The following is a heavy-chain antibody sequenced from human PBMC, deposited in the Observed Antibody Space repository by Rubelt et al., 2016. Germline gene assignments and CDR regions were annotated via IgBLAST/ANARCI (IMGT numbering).Heavy chain of an antibody. V-gene: IGHV4-31*03. J-gene: IGHJ4*02. CDR1: GGSISSGGYY. CDR2: IYYSGST. Sequence: QLQLQESGPGLVKPSETLSLTCTVSGGSISSGGYYWTWIRQHPGKGLEWIGYIYYSGSTYYNPSLKSRVTISVDTSKKKFPLKVYSVTAADTAVYYCSRTYRDYSDYWGQGTLVTVSS. CDR3: SRTYRDYSDY. D-gene: IGHD1-26*01.